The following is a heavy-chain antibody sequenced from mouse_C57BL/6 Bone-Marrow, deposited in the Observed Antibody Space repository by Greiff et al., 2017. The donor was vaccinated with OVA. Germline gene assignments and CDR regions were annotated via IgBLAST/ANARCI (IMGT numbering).Heavy chain of an antibody. Sequence: EVQGVESGGGLVKPGGSLKLSCAASGFTFSDYGMHWVRQAPEQGLEWVAYISSGSSTIYYADTVKGRFTISRDNAKNTLFLQRTSLRSEDTAMYYCARRWLLPYAMDYWGQGTSVTVSS. V-gene: IGHV5-17*01. CDR3: ARRWLLPYAMDY. CDR2: ISSGSSTI. D-gene: IGHD2-3*01. J-gene: IGHJ4*01. CDR1: GFTFSDYG.